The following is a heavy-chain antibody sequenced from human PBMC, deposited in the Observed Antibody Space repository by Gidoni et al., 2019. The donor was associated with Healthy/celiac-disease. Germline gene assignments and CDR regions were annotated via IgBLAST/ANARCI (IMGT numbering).Heavy chain of an antibody. CDR1: GFTFSSYS. CDR2: ISSSSSTI. CDR3: ARDRTIRGANIRPLYGMDV. D-gene: IGHD1-26*01. Sequence: EVQLVESGGGLVQPGGSLRLSCAASGFTFSSYSMNWVRQAPGKGLEWVSYISSSSSTIYYADSVKGRFTISRDNAKNSLYLQMNSLRDEDTAVYYCARDRTIRGANIRPLYGMDVWGQGTTVTVSS. V-gene: IGHV3-48*02. J-gene: IGHJ6*02.